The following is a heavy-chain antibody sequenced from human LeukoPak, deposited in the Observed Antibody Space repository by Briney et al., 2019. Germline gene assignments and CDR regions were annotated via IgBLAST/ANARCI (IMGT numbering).Heavy chain of an antibody. V-gene: IGHV4-4*02. CDR1: GDSINSLDL. CDR3: ARATVTPDY. Sequence: SETLSLTCTVSGDSINSLDLWSWVRQPPGKGLEWIGEMYLSGTTHSNPSVKSRVTISIDKSKNQFFLNLSSVTAADTAVYYCARATVTPDYWGQGTLVTVSS. D-gene: IGHD4-17*01. CDR2: MYLSGTT. J-gene: IGHJ4*02.